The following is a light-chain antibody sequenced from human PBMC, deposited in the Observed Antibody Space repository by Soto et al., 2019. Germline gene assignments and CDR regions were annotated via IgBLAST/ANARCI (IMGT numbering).Light chain of an antibody. CDR1: SSNIGAGYD. CDR2: GNS. CDR3: QSYDSSLSGSRV. J-gene: IGLJ3*02. V-gene: IGLV1-40*01. Sequence: QSVLPQPPSVSVAPGQRVTISCTGSSSNIGAGYDVHWYQQLPGTAPKLLIYGNSNRPAGVPDRFSGSKSGTSASLAITGLQAEDEADDYCQSYDSSLSGSRVFGGGTKLTVL.